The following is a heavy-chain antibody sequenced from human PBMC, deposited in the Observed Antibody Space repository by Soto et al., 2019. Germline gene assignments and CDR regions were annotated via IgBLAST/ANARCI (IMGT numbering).Heavy chain of an antibody. CDR3: ARLPPGIVATTYPHYYYYYYMDV. J-gene: IGHJ6*03. CDR1: GGSFSGYY. Sequence: PSETLSLTCAVYGGSFSGYYWSWIRQPPGKGLEWIGEINHSGSTNYNPSLKSRVTISVDTSKNQFSLKLSSVTAADTAVYYCARLPPGIVATTYPHYYYYYYMDVWGKGTTVTVSS. V-gene: IGHV4-34*01. CDR2: INHSGST. D-gene: IGHD5-12*01.